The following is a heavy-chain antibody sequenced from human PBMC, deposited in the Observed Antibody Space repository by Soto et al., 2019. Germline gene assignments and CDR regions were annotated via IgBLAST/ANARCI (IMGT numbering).Heavy chain of an antibody. V-gene: IGHV3-66*01. CDR3: ARDSYSGYDSYFDY. J-gene: IGHJ4*02. CDR2: IYSGVST. Sequence: PGGSLRLSCAASGFTVSSNYMSWVRQAPGKGLEWVSVIYSGVSTYYADSVKGRFTISRDNSKNTLYLQMNSLRAEDTAVYYCARDSYSGYDSYFDYWGQGTLVTVSS. CDR1: GFTVSSNY. D-gene: IGHD5-12*01.